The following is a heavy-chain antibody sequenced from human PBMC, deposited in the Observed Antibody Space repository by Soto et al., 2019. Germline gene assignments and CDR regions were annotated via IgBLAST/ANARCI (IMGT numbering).Heavy chain of an antibody. CDR1: GFIFSRYG. CDR3: ENRHETTVATSGMDG. Sequence: SLRISLAASGFIFSRYGMHWVRQAPGKGLEWVAVISYDGSNKYYADSVKGRFTISRDNSKNTLYLQMNSLRAEDTAVYYCENRHETTVATSGMDGWGQGTTVTVSS. J-gene: IGHJ6*02. D-gene: IGHD4-17*01. V-gene: IGHV3-30*18. CDR2: ISYDGSNK.